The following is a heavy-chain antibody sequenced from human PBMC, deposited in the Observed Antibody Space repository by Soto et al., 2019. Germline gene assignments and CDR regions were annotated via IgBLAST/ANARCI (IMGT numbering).Heavy chain of an antibody. CDR1: GGTFNNFA. V-gene: IGHV1-69*01. D-gene: IGHD6-25*01. Sequence: QVQLVQSGAEVKKPGSSVKVSCQASGGTFNNFAFTWVRQAPGQGLEWLGGIMPVFHTTNIAQTFQDRITFTADDFTTTVYMEMTSLRYDDTAVYYCATATISPVSATLYHYGMDVWGLGTTVTVSS. CDR3: ATATISPVSATLYHYGMDV. CDR2: IMPVFHTT. J-gene: IGHJ6*02.